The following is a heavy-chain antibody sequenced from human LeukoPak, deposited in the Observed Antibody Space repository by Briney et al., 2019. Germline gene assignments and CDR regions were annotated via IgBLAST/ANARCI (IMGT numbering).Heavy chain of an antibody. CDR1: GGPISSYY. CDR3: AREGIDSSGYALDY. V-gene: IGHV4-59*01. D-gene: IGHD3-22*01. Sequence: SETLSLTCTVSGGPISSYYWSWIRQPPGKGLEWIGYIYYSGSTNYNPSLKSRVTISVDTSKNQFSLKLSSVTAADTAVYYCAREGIDSSGYALDYWGQGTLVTVSS. J-gene: IGHJ4*02. CDR2: IYYSGST.